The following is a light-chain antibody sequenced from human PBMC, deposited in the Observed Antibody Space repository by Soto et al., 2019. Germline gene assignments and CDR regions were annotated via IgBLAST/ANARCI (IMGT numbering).Light chain of an antibody. CDR2: EAS. CDR1: SNIERW. J-gene: IGKJ1*01. CDR3: QHCDTYWA. Sequence: DIRMTQSPSTLSASLGDRVTIPCRASSNIERWLAWYQQKPWKAPRLRIYEASTLETGVPSRFSGGGSGTEFTLTISSLPPDENATYYCQHCDTYWAFGQGTKVEVE. V-gene: IGKV1-5*01.